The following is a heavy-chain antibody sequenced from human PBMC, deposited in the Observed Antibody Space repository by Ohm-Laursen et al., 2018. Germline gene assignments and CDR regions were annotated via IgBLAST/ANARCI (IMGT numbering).Heavy chain of an antibody. J-gene: IGHJ4*02. CDR1: GFTFSNYA. Sequence: SLRLSCSASGFTFSNYAMSWVRQAPGKGLEWVSAISGSGGSTYYADSVKGRFTISRDNSKNTLYLQMNSLRAEDTAVYYCARADDILTGYTLGYFDYWGQGTLVTVSS. CDR3: ARADDILTGYTLGYFDY. CDR2: ISGSGGST. D-gene: IGHD3-9*01. V-gene: IGHV3-23*01.